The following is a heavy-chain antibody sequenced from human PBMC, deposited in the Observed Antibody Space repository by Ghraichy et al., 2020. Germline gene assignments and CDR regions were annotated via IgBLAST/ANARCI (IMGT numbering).Heavy chain of an antibody. CDR3: ARDPPGSGPDFDC. CDR2: IRGRGGGT. D-gene: IGHD1-1*01. Sequence: GGSLRLSCAASGFTFSNYIMSWVRQAPGKGLEWVSSIRGRGGGTDYADSVKGRFIISRDNTETTLYLQMNSLRVEDTAVYYCARDPPGSGPDFDCWGQGTLVTVSS. J-gene: IGHJ4*02. CDR1: GFTFSNYI. V-gene: IGHV3-23*01.